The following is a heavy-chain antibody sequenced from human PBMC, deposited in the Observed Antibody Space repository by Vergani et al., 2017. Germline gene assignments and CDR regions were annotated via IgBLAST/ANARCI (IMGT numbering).Heavy chain of an antibody. CDR1: GFTFSSYA. CDR2: ISGSGVST. D-gene: IGHD2-2*01. Sequence: EVQLLESGGGLVQPGGSLRLSCAASGFTFSSYAMSWVRQAPGKRLEWFSAISGSGVSTYYADSVKGRFTISRDNSKNTLYLQMNSLRAEDTAVYYCAMRKVVAAAMVYYYYMDVWGKGP. CDR3: AMRKVVAAAMVYYYYMDV. V-gene: IGHV3-23*01. J-gene: IGHJ6*03.